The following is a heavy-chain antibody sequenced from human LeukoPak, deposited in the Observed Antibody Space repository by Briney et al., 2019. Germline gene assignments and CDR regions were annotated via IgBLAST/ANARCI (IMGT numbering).Heavy chain of an antibody. CDR3: ARESVVVPAYDY. Sequence: GGSLRLSYAASGFTFSSYSMNWVRQAPGKGLEWVSSISSSSSYIYYADSVKGRFTISRDNAKNSLYLQMNSLRAEDTAVYYCARESVVVPAYDYWGQGTLVTVSS. V-gene: IGHV3-21*01. CDR2: ISSSSSYI. CDR1: GFTFSSYS. J-gene: IGHJ4*02. D-gene: IGHD2-2*01.